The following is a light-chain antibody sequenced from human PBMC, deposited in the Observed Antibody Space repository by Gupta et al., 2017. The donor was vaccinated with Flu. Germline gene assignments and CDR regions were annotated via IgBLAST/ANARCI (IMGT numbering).Light chain of an antibody. Sequence: RNDICDYHYVSWHRQHPGKAPKLIIYEVNKRPSGVPDRFSGSKSGNTASLTVSGLQAEDEGDYYCSSYAASDNFEVFGGGTKLTVL. J-gene: IGLJ3*02. CDR2: EVN. CDR1: RNDICDYHY. CDR3: SSYAASDNFEV. V-gene: IGLV2-8*01.